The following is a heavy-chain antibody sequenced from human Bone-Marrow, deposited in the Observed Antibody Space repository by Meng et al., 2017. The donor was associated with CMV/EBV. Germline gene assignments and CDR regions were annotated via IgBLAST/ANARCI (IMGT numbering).Heavy chain of an antibody. V-gene: IGHV3-23*01. Sequence: GGSLRLSCAASGFTFSDYYMSWIRQAPGKGLEWVSAISGSGGSTYYADSVKGRFTISRDNSKSTLYLQMNSLRAEDTAVYYCAKDRSIAAAVPDYWGQGTLVTVSS. D-gene: IGHD6-13*01. J-gene: IGHJ4*02. CDR1: GFTFSDYY. CDR3: AKDRSIAAAVPDY. CDR2: ISGSGGST.